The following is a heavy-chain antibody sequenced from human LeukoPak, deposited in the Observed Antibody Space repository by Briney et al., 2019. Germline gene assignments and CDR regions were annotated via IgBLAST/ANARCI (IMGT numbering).Heavy chain of an antibody. CDR1: GFTFTSYW. CDR2: IRQDGGEK. J-gene: IGHJ4*01. D-gene: IGHD6-13*01. Sequence: GGSLRLSCAVSGFTFTSYWMNWVRQAPGKGLEWVASIRQDGGEKYYVDSVKGRFTISRDNTKNSLYLQMSSLRAEDTAVYYCARDGTAAGLYFDLWGQGTLATVSS. CDR3: ARDGTAAGLYFDL. V-gene: IGHV3-7*01.